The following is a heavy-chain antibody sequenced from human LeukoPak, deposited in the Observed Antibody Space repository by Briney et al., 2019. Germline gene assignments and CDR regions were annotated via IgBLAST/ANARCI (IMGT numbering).Heavy chain of an antibody. CDR3: ARHGAGGYAYYYYGMDV. CDR2: IYYSGTT. CDR1: GGSISNYY. J-gene: IGHJ6*02. Sequence: SETLSLTCTVSGGSISNYYWSWIRQPPGKGLEWIGYIYYSGTTNYSPSLKSRVTISVDTSKSQFSLKLTSVTAADTAVYYCARHGAGGYAYYYYGMDVWGLGATVTVSS. D-gene: IGHD2-2*01. V-gene: IGHV4-59*08.